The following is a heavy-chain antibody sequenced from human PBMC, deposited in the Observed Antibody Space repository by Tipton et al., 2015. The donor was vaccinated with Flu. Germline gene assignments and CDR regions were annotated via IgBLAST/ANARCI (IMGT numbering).Heavy chain of an antibody. D-gene: IGHD3-9*01. CDR1: GFTFSSYW. J-gene: IGHJ4*02. V-gene: IGHV3-7*01. Sequence: GSLRLSCTASGFTFSSYWINWLRQVPGKGLEWVANIKHDGSEKYYVDSVKGRFTISRDNANNSLYLQMSSLRLEDTAVYHCARGPFPALTGYYFDHWGQGTLVTVSS. CDR2: IKHDGSEK. CDR3: ARGPFPALTGYYFDH.